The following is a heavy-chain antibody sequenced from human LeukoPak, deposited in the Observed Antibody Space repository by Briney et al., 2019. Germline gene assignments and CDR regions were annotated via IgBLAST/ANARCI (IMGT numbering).Heavy chain of an antibody. CDR3: ARAGYGDQPGYFDY. J-gene: IGHJ4*02. Sequence: ASVKVSCKASGYTFTGYYMHWVRQAPGQGLAWMGWINPNSGGTNYAQKFQGWVTMTRDTSISTAYMELSRLRSDDTAVYYCARAGYGDQPGYFDYWGQGTLVTVSS. CDR1: GYTFTGYY. CDR2: INPNSGGT. V-gene: IGHV1-2*04. D-gene: IGHD4-17*01.